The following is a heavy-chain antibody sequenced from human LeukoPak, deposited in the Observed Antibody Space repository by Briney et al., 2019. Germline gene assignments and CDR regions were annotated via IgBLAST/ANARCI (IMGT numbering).Heavy chain of an antibody. V-gene: IGHV3-21*01. CDR2: ITSSSSYI. J-gene: IGHJ3*02. Sequence: PGGSLRLSCAASGFTFSSYSMSWVRQAPGKGLEWVSSITSSSSYIYYADSVKGRFTISRDNAKNSLYLQMNSLRAEDTALYYCARYRFVVGATDSFDIWGQGTRVTVSS. D-gene: IGHD1-26*01. CDR3: ARYRFVVGATDSFDI. CDR1: GFTFSSYS.